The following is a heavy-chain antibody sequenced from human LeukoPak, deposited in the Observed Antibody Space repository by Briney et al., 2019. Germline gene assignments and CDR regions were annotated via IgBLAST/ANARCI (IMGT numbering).Heavy chain of an antibody. CDR1: GFTFSSYS. CDR2: ISSSSSYI. D-gene: IGHD3-10*01. V-gene: IGHV3-21*01. J-gene: IGHJ4*02. Sequence: GGSLRLSCAASGFTFSSYSRNWVRQAPGKGLEWVSSISSSSSYIYYADSVKGRFTISRDNAKNSLYLQMNSLRAEDTAVYYCARDDPSYGSGSYWGQGTLVTVSS. CDR3: ARDDPSYGSGSY.